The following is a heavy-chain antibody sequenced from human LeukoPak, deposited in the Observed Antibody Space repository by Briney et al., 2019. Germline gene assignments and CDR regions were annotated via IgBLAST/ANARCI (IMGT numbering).Heavy chain of an antibody. V-gene: IGHV3-23*01. D-gene: IGHD3-3*01. CDR2: ISASGGSI. CDR1: GLTFSRYT. CDR3: AKDPSYDFTKGYFDS. Sequence: GGSLRLSCAASGLTFSRYTMSWVRLAPGKGLEWVSTISASGGSIDNADSVKGRFTSSRDNSKNTLYLQLNSLRAEDTAVYYCAKDPSYDFTKGYFDSWGQGTLVTVSS. J-gene: IGHJ4*02.